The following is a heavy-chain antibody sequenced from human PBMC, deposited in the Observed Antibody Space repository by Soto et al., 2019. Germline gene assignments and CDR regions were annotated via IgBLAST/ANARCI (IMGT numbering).Heavy chain of an antibody. V-gene: IGHV3-23*01. CDR2: ISNGGGST. Sequence: PGGSLRLSCAGSGFSFSNYAMNWVRQAPGKGLEWVLVISNGGGSTYYADSVNGRFTISRDNSKNTLYLQMNSLRAEDTAVYYCAKAINNGYYYFDYWGQGTLVTVSS. D-gene: IGHD3-22*01. J-gene: IGHJ4*02. CDR1: GFSFSNYA. CDR3: AKAINNGYYYFDY.